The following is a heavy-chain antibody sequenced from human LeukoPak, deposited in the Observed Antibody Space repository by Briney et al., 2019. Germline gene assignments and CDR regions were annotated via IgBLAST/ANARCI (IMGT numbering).Heavy chain of an antibody. CDR2: LGGSGGTT. CDR1: GITLSNYG. J-gene: IGHJ4*02. Sequence: GGSLRLSCAVSGITLSNYGMSWVRQAPGKGLEWVAGLGGSGGTTNYADSVKGRFTSSRENRKNKLYLQLNRLGAEDTAVYFCAKRGVVIRVILVGFHKEAYYFDSWGQGALVTVSS. CDR3: AKRGVVIRVILVGFHKEAYYFDS. V-gene: IGHV3-23*01. D-gene: IGHD3-22*01.